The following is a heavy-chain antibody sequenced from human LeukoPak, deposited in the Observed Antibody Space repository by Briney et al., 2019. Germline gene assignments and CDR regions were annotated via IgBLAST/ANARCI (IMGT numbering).Heavy chain of an antibody. CDR2: IIPIFGTA. Sequence: SVKVSCKTSGYTFTKYAITWVRQAPGQGLEWMGRIIPIFGTASYAQKFQGRVTITTDESTSTAYMELSSLRSEDTAVYYCARDKNKVGSSWYFPNFDYWGQGTLVTVSS. J-gene: IGHJ4*02. CDR1: GYTFTKYA. D-gene: IGHD6-13*01. V-gene: IGHV1-69*05. CDR3: ARDKNKVGSSWYFPNFDY.